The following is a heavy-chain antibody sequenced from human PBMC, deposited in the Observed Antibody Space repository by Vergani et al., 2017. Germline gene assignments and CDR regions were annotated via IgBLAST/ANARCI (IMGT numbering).Heavy chain of an antibody. CDR1: GFPFTSFA. J-gene: IGHJ5*02. CDR2: IVVVSGNT. D-gene: IGHD6-13*01. CDR3: AAENWQQLETGWFDP. V-gene: IGHV1-58*01. Sequence: QMQLVQSGPEVKKPGTSVKVSCKASGFPFTSFAVQWVRQARGQRREWIGWIVVVSGNTNNAQKFQEGVTITRDMSTSTAYMELSSLRSEDPAVYYWAAENWQQLETGWFDPWGQGTLVTVSS.